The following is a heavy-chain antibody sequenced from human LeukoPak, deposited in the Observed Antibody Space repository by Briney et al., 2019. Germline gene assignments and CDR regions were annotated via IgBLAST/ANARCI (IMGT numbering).Heavy chain of an antibody. CDR3: AGVGGNAFDI. V-gene: IGHV4-59*01. Sequence: SETLSLTCTVSGGSISSYYWSWIRQPPGKGLEWIGYICYSGSTNYNPSLKSRVTISVDTSKNQFSLKLSSVTAADTAVYYCAGVGGNAFDIWGQGTMVTVSS. J-gene: IGHJ3*02. D-gene: IGHD3-16*01. CDR1: GGSISSYY. CDR2: ICYSGST.